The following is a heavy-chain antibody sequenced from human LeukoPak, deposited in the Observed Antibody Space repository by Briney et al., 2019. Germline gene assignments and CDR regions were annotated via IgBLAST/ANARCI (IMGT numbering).Heavy chain of an antibody. CDR2: ISHTGRT. V-gene: IGHV4-34*01. CDR1: DGPFSSFY. D-gene: IGHD6-25*01. CDR3: ARGVSIAARYFDL. J-gene: IGHJ2*01. Sequence: PSETLSLTCAVYDGPFSSFYWTWIRQPPGKGPEWIGEISHTGRTNYNPSLKSRVTISVDTSKNQFSLNLTSVTAADTAMYYCARGVSIAARYFDLWGRGTLVAVSS.